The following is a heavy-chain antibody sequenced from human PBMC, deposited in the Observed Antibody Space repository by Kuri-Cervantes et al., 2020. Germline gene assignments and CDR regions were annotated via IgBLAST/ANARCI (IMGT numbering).Heavy chain of an antibody. J-gene: IGHJ6*03. V-gene: IGHV4-39*07. CDR1: GGSISSSTYY. D-gene: IGHD2-2*01. CDR2: IYHSGST. Sequence: SETLSLTCTVSGGSISSSTYYWAWIRQSPGKGLEWIGEIYHSGSTNYNPSLKSRVTISVGKSKNQFSLKLSSVTAADTAVYYCARSKVVPAAGYYMDVWGKGTTVTVSS. CDR3: ARSKVVPAAGYYMDV.